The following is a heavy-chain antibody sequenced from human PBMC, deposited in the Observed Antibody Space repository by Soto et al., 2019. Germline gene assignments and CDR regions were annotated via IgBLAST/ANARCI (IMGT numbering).Heavy chain of an antibody. D-gene: IGHD3-3*01. V-gene: IGHV2-70*11. CDR1: GFSLSTSGMC. CDR2: IDWDDDK. Sequence: GSGPTLVNPTQTLTLTCTFSGFSLSTSGMCVSWIRQPPGKALEWLARIDWDDDKYYSTSLKTRLTISKDTSKNQVVLTMTNMDPVDTATYYCARIALINSSRNYDFWSGYYPNHFDYWGQGTLVTVS. J-gene: IGHJ4*02. CDR3: ARIALINSSRNYDFWSGYYPNHFDY.